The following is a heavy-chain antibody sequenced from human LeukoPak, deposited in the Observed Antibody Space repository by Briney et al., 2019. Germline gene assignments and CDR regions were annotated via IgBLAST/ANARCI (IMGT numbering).Heavy chain of an antibody. J-gene: IGHJ4*02. CDR1: GFTFSSYA. Sequence: GGSLRLSCAASGFTFSSYAMSWVRQAPGKGLEWVSAISGSGGSTYYADSVKGRFTISRDNSKNTLYLQMNSLRAEDTAVYYCAKDLKGSSSCKTFDYWGQGTLVTVSS. CDR3: AKDLKGSSSCKTFDY. D-gene: IGHD6-13*01. CDR2: ISGSGGST. V-gene: IGHV3-23*01.